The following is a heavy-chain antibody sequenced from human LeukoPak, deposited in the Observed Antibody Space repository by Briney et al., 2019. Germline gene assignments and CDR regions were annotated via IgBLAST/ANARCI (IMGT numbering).Heavy chain of an antibody. Sequence: PGRSLRLSCAASGFTFTSHALHWVRQAPGKGLEWVALISYDGTNKYYGNSVKGRFTISRDSSKNTLYLQMNSLRPEDTAVYYCARDGFAYYFDTGNSYRNTIFGGFDFWGHGTLVTVSS. V-gene: IGHV3-30-3*01. CDR1: GFTFTSHA. J-gene: IGHJ4*03. CDR2: ISYDGTNK. D-gene: IGHD3-22*01. CDR3: ARDGFAYYFDTGNSYRNTIFGGFDF.